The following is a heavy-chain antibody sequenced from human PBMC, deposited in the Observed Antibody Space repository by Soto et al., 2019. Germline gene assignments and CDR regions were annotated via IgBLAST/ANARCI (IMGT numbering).Heavy chain of an antibody. Sequence: QVQLVESGGGLVKPGGSLRLSCAASGFTFSDYYMNWIRQAPGKGLEWVSYITSSGRTTYYADSVKGRFTISRDNAKNSLYLQMNSLRAEDTAVYYCARDLGLVLGYSSSPRSYYGMDVWGQGTTVTVSS. V-gene: IGHV3-11*01. J-gene: IGHJ6*02. CDR2: ITSSGRTT. CDR3: ARDLGLVLGYSSSPRSYYGMDV. CDR1: GFTFSDYY. D-gene: IGHD6-13*01.